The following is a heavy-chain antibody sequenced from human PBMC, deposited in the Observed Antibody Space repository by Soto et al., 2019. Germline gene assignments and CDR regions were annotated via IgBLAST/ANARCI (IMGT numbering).Heavy chain of an antibody. D-gene: IGHD2-2*01. V-gene: IGHV3-48*02. J-gene: IGHJ4*02. CDR1: GFTFNTYS. CDR2: VGSDSGAI. CDR3: TRPAPFDY. Sequence: GGSLRLSCVASGFTFNTYSMNWVRQAPGKGLEWISYVGSDSGAIYYADSVKGRFTISRDNAKNSVYLQMNSLRDEDTAIYYCTRPAPFDYWGQGTLVTVYS.